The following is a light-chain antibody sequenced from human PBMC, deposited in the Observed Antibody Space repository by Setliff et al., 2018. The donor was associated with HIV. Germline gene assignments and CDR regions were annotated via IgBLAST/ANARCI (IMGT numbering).Light chain of an antibody. CDR1: SSDVGGYNY. V-gene: IGLV2-14*03. CDR2: DVS. CDR3: LSHTSRSTYV. Sequence: QSALAQPASVSGSPGQSITISCTGTSSDVGGYNYVSWYQLHPGKAPKLMIFDVSDRPSGVSNRFSGSKSGNTASLTISGLQAEDEANYYCLSHTSRSTYVFGTGTKVTVL. J-gene: IGLJ1*01.